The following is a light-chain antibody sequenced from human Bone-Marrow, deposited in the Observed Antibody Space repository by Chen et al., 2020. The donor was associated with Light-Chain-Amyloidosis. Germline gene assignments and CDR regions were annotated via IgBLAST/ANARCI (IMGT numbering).Light chain of an antibody. CDR1: DLPTKY. J-gene: IGLJ2*01. CDR2: RDT. Sequence: SYELTQPPSASVYPGQTARITCSGDDLPTKYAYWYQQKPGQAPVLVIHRDTERPSGISERFSGSSSGTTATLTISGVQAEDEADYHCQSAVSSGTYEVIFGGGTKLTVL. CDR3: QSAVSSGTYEVI. V-gene: IGLV3-25*03.